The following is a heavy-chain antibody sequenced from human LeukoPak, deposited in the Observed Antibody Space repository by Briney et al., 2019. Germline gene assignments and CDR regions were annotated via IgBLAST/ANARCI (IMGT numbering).Heavy chain of an antibody. CDR1: GGSISSSSYY. J-gene: IGHJ4*02. CDR2: IYYSGST. Sequence: PSETLSLTCTVSGGSISSSSYYWGWIRQPPGKGLEWIGSIYYSGSTYYNPSLKSRVTISVDKSKNQFSLKLSSVTAADTAVYYCARAAGDILTGYYHYFDYWGQGTLVTVSS. V-gene: IGHV4-39*07. D-gene: IGHD3-9*01. CDR3: ARAAGDILTGYYHYFDY.